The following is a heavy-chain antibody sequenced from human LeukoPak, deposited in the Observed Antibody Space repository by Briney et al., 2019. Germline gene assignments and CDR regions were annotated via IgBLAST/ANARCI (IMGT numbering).Heavy chain of an antibody. CDR3: ARLTGRFWSGYYTDGAFDI. D-gene: IGHD3-3*01. CDR2: IYYSGST. J-gene: IGHJ3*02. Sequence: SETLSLTCTVSGRSISSSSYYWGWTRQPPGKGLEWIGSIYYSGSTYYNPSLKSRVTISVDTSKNQFSLKLSSVTAADTAVYYCARLTGRFWSGYYTDGAFDIWGQGTMVTVSS. CDR1: GRSISSSSYY. V-gene: IGHV4-39*01.